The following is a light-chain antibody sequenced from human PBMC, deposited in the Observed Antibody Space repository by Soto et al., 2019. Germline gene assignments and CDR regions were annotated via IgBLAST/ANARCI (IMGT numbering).Light chain of an antibody. CDR2: GVH. Sequence: QSALAQPASVSGSPGQSITISCTGTSGFVGSFSLVCWYQQHPGKAPRLLIHGVHNRSPGISGRFSASKSGLTASLTISGLQAEDEADYYCTAFSANRVYLFGPGTKLTVL. V-gene: IGLV2-14*02. J-gene: IGLJ1*01. CDR1: SGFVGSFSL. CDR3: TAFSANRVYL.